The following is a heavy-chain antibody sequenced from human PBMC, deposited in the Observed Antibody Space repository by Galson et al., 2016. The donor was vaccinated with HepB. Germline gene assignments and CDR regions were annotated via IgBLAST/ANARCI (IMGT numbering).Heavy chain of an antibody. CDR1: GFSLSPHT. Sequence: SLRLSCAASGFSLSPHTMDWVRQAPGKAMEWLSLIGSNSAPIYYADSVKGRFTISRDSAKNSLYLQMNSLRAEDTAVYYCARVPAVAATDYWGQGTLVTVSS. J-gene: IGHJ4*02. V-gene: IGHV3-21*01. D-gene: IGHD6-19*01. CDR2: IGSNSAPI. CDR3: ARVPAVAATDY.